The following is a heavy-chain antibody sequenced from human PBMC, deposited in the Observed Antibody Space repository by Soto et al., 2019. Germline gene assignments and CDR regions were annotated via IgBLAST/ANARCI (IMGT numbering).Heavy chain of an antibody. CDR2: INPVSGAT. CDR3: ARADYATGGYPFPYFDY. J-gene: IGHJ4*02. V-gene: IGHV1-2*02. CDR1: GYSFTGYY. D-gene: IGHD2-8*02. Sequence: HEHLVQSGAEVKRPGASLKVSCKASGYSFTGYYIHWVRQAPGQGLEWMGWINPVSGATNYAQNSQGRVTLSSDTSISTASMDLTSLTSADTDVYYCARADYATGGYPFPYFDYWGQGTLVIVSS.